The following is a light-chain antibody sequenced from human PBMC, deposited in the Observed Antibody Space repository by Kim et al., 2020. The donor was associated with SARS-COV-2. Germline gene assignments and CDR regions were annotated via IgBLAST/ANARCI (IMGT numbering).Light chain of an antibody. CDR3: SSYTSSSTAV. CDR1: SSDVGGYNY. V-gene: IGLV2-14*03. Sequence: RSITISCTGTSSDVGGYNYVSWYQQHPGKAPKLMIYDVSNRPSGVSNRFSGSKSGNTASLTISGLQAEDEADYYCSSYTSSSTAVFGGGTQLTVL. CDR2: DVS. J-gene: IGLJ7*01.